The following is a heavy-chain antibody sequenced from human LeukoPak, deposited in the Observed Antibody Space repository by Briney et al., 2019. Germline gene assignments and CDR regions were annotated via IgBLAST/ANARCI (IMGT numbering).Heavy chain of an antibody. CDR3: ARDSPNEAILWWSIDY. CDR2: ISSSSSTI. V-gene: IGHV3-48*01. J-gene: IGHJ4*02. D-gene: IGHD2-21*01. Sequence: GGSLRLSCAASGFTFSSYSMNWVRQAPGKGLEGVSYISSSSSTIYYADSVKGRFTISRDNAKNSLYLQMNSLRAEDTAVYYCARDSPNEAILWWSIDYWGQGTLVTVSS. CDR1: GFTFSSYS.